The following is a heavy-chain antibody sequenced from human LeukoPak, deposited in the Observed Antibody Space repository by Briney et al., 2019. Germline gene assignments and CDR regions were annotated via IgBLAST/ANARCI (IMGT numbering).Heavy chain of an antibody. CDR2: ISPNSGGR. D-gene: IGHD6-13*01. Sequence: GASLTTSCPASGYTLKGSYVHWGGQATGQEIKWVGWISPNSGGRNYAQKFQGRVTMTRDTSISTAYMELSSLRSDDTAVYYCARGIAAAISWGQGTLVTVYS. CDR1: GYTLKGSY. CDR3: ARGIAAAIS. J-gene: IGHJ5*02. V-gene: IGHV1-2*02.